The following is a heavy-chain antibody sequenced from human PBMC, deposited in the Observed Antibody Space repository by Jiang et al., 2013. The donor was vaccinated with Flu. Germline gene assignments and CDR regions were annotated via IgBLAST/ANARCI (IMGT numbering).Heavy chain of an antibody. D-gene: IGHD2-2*01. CDR2: TYWNDDE. V-gene: IGHV2-5*01. CDR1: GLSLSANGEA. J-gene: IGHJ2*01. CDR3: ARMMSTTTTGYFDI. Sequence: KPTQTLTLTCSFSGLSLSANGEAFVWIRQPPGKALEWLALTYWNDDERYSPSLQHRLTITKDTSENQLILTLTNVDLADTGTYYCARMMSTTTTGYFDIWGRGSPATVSS.